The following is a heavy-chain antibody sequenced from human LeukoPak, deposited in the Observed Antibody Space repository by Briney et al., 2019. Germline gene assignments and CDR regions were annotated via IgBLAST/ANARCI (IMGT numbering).Heavy chain of an antibody. Sequence: SQTLSLTCAISGDSVTSGIWNWIKQSPSRGLEWLGRTYHWSKWFNDYAVSVESRMTINADTSRNQFSLQLNSVTPEDTAVYYCARDLHGSRGEFDYWGQGTLVTVSS. J-gene: IGHJ4*02. CDR3: ARDLHGSRGEFDY. CDR2: TYHWSKWFN. D-gene: IGHD3-16*01. CDR1: GDSVTSGI. V-gene: IGHV6-1*01.